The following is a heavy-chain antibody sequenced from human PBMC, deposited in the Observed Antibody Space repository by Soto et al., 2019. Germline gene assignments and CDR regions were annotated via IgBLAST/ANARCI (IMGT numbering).Heavy chain of an antibody. CDR3: TRHGTADYYDSSGYYLGPPVHYGMDV. V-gene: IGHV3-73*01. CDR2: IRSKANSYAT. Sequence: GGSLRLSCAASGFTFSGSAMHWVRQASGKGLEWVGRIRSKANSYATAYAASVKGRFTISRDDSKNTAYLQMNSLKTEDTAVYYCTRHGTADYYDSSGYYLGPPVHYGMDVWGQGTTVTGS. D-gene: IGHD3-22*01. CDR1: GFTFSGSA. J-gene: IGHJ6*02.